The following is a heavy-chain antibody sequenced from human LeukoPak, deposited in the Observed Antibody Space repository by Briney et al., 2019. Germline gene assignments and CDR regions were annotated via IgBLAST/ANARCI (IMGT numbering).Heavy chain of an antibody. CDR1: GGSLSRYY. V-gene: IGHV4-59*08. CDR3: ARLGYCSSTSCYGGAFDI. D-gene: IGHD2-2*01. Sequence: SETLSLTCTVSGGSLSRYYWSWIRQPPGKGLEWIGYIYYSGSTNYNPSLKSRVTISVDTSKNQFSLKLSSVTAADTAVYYCARLGYCSSTSCYGGAFDIWGQGTMVTVSS. J-gene: IGHJ3*02. CDR2: IYYSGST.